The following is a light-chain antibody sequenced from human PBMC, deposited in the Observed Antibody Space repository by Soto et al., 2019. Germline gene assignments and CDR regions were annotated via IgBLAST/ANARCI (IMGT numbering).Light chain of an antibody. J-gene: IGKJ4*01. Sequence: DIQMTQSPSSLSASVGDRVTISCRASQNIGIYLNWYQQKPGKAPKLLINAASSLQSGVPSRFSGSGSGTDFTLTITSLQPEDFATYYCQQSYYSLALTFGGGTKVEIK. CDR1: QNIGIY. V-gene: IGKV1-39*01. CDR2: AAS. CDR3: QQSYYSLALT.